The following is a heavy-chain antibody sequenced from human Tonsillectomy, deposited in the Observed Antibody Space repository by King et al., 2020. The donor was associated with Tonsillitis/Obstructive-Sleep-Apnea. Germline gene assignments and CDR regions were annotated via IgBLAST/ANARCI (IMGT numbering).Heavy chain of an antibody. CDR1: GFTFGVYI. CDR3: ARDLGGWIDY. CDR2: IRSKGYGGTT. J-gene: IGHJ4*02. D-gene: IGHD3-10*01. V-gene: IGHV3-49*04. Sequence: VQLVESGGGLVQPGRSLRLSCPASGFTFGVYIMNWVSQAPGKGLEWVGFIRSKGYGGTTEYAASVKGRFTISRDDSKSIAYLQMNSLKTEDTAVYYCARDLGGWIDYWGQGTLVTVSS.